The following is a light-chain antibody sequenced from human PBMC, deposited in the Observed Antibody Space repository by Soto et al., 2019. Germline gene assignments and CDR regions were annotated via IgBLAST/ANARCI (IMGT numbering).Light chain of an antibody. V-gene: IGLV8-61*01. J-gene: IGLJ3*02. CDR3: SLYIHGDISV. CDR2: KTN. CDR1: SGSVSTGSY. Sequence: QTVVTQEPSFSVSPGGTVTLTCGLSSGSVSTGSYPSWYQQTPGQSPRTLIYKTNTRSSGVPDRFSGSILGNKAALTITGDQGDDEYHYYWSLYIHGDISVFGGGTKLTVL.